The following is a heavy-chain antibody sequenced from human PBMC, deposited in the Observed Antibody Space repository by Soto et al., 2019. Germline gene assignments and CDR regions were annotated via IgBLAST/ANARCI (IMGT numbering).Heavy chain of an antibody. V-gene: IGHV1-58*01. D-gene: IGHD6-13*01. J-gene: IGHJ6*02. CDR1: GFTFTSSA. Sequence: SVKVSCKASGFTFTSSAVQWVRQARGQRLEWIGWIVVGSGNTNYAQKFQERVTITRDMSTSTAYMELSSLRSEDTAVYYCAAGGIADRYYYYGMDVWGQGTTVTVSS. CDR2: IVVGSGNT. CDR3: AAGGIADRYYYYGMDV.